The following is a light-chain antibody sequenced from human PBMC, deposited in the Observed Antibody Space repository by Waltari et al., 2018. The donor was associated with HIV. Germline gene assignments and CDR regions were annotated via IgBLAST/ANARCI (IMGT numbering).Light chain of an antibody. CDR2: DAS. J-gene: IGKJ4*01. V-gene: IGKV1-33*01. Sequence: DIQMTQSPSSLSASVGDRVTITCQASQDISKYLNWYQQKPGKAPKLLIYDASNLETGVPSRFSGSGSGTHFTFTISSLQPEDIGTYYCQQYDNPLTFGGGTKVEIK. CDR1: QDISKY. CDR3: QQYDNPLT.